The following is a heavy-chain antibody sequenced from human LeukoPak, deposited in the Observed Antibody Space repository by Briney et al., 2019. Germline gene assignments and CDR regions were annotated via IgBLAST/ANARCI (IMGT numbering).Heavy chain of an antibody. Sequence: GESLKISCKGSGYSFTSYWIGWVHQMPGKGLEWMGIIYPGDSDTRYSPSFQGQVTISADKSISTAYLQWSSLRASDTAMYYRARLYCSGGSCYFDYWGQGTLVTVSS. CDR1: GYSFTSYW. D-gene: IGHD2-15*01. CDR2: IYPGDSDT. V-gene: IGHV5-51*07. J-gene: IGHJ4*02. CDR3: ARLYCSGGSCYFDY.